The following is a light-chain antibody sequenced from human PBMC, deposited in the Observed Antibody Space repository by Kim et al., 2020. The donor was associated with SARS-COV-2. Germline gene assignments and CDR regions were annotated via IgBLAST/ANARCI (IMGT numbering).Light chain of an antibody. V-gene: IGLV3-19*01. Sequence: ALRQTVTNTCQRDSLRSNYATWYQQKPGQAPMFVMYDKNSRPSGIPDRFAGSSAGNTASLTITGTRAGDESDYYCNSRDSIGIVLFDGGTKLTVL. CDR2: DKN. CDR1: SLRSNY. J-gene: IGLJ2*01. CDR3: NSRDSIGIVL.